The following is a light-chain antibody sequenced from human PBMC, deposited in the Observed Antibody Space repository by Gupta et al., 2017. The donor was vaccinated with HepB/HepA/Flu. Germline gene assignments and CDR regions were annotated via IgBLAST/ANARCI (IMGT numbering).Light chain of an antibody. CDR2: DAS. J-gene: IGKJ4*01. CDR3: QQRGSWPLN. Sequence: EIVLTQSPATLSLSPGERVSLSCRASQSIGMNLAWYRQRPGQAPRLRSYDASNRVTGIPARFSGSGSGTDFTLTIRSLQPEDFAVYYCQQRGSWPLNFGGGTTVEIK. CDR1: QSIGMN. V-gene: IGKV3-11*01.